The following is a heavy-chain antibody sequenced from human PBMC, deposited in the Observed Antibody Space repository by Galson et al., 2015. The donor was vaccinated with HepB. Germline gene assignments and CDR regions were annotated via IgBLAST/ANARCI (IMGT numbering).Heavy chain of an antibody. CDR1: GYSFTSYW. D-gene: IGHD3-22*01. V-gene: IGHV5-51*01. CDR3: ARRKTPYYDSSEYYFDY. Sequence: QSGAAVKKPGESLKISCTGSGYSFTSYWIGWVRQMPGKGLEWMGIIYLGDSDTRYSPSFRGQVTISANKSISTAYLQWSSLKASDTAMYYCARRKTPYYDSSEYYFDYWGQGTLVTVSS. J-gene: IGHJ4*02. CDR2: IYLGDSDT.